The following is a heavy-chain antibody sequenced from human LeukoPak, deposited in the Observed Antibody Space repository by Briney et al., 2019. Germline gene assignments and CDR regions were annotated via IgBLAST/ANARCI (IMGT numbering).Heavy chain of an antibody. CDR3: ATEPTRTPYYYMDV. D-gene: IGHD1-1*01. Sequence: SETLSLTCTVSGGSISSYYWNWIRQPAGKGLELIGRISSSGSANYNPSLKGRVTLSVDTSKNQLSLILNSVTAADTAVFYCATEPTRTPYYYMDVWGKGTTVIVSS. CDR1: GGSISSYY. J-gene: IGHJ6*03. V-gene: IGHV4-4*07. CDR2: ISSSGSA.